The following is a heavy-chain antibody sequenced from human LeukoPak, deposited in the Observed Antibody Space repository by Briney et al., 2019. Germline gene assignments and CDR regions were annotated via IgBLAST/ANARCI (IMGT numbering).Heavy chain of an antibody. D-gene: IGHD6-19*01. CDR1: GGSVSGGSYY. Sequence: PSETLSLTCTVSGGSVSGGSYYWSWIRQPAGKGLEWIGRIFAGSGDTTYNSSLKSRVSMSVDTSNNQFSLNLRSVTAADTAVYFCIRDRGAVAGDNWFDPWGQGTLVTVSS. J-gene: IGHJ5*02. CDR3: IRDRGAVAGDNWFDP. CDR2: IFAGSGDT. V-gene: IGHV4-61*02.